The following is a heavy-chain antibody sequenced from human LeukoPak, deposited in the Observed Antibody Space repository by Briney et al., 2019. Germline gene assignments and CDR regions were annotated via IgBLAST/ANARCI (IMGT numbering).Heavy chain of an antibody. Sequence: GASVKVSCKASGGTFSSYAISWVRQAPGPGLEWMGGIILIFGTANYAQKFQGRVTITADKSTSTAYMELSSLRSEDTAVYYCARDHAEGVWFDPWGQGTLVTVSS. J-gene: IGHJ5*02. CDR1: GGTFSSYA. CDR2: IILIFGTA. V-gene: IGHV1-69*06. D-gene: IGHD1-14*01. CDR3: ARDHAEGVWFDP.